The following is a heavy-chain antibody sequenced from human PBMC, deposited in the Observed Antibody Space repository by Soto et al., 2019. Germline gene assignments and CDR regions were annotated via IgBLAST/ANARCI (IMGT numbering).Heavy chain of an antibody. D-gene: IGHD6-13*01. CDR1: GGPFSSYA. J-gene: IGHJ6*02. CDR3: ARRPFGDWVIAAAEGGMDV. V-gene: IGHV1-69*13. Sequence: GTSAKVSRQASGGPFSSYAISWVRQAPGQGLVWMGGIIPIFGTANYAQKFQGRVTITADESTSTAYMELSSLRSEDTAVYYCARRPFGDWVIAAAEGGMDVWCPGYTVTVSS. CDR2: IIPIFGTA.